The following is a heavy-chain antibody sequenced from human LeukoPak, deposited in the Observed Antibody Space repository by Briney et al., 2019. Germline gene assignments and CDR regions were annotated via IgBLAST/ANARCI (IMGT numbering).Heavy chain of an antibody. CDR2: INHSGSS. CDR3: ARGLLSRANFPVYNSGWDYFDY. Sequence: SETLSLTCAVYGGSFSDYQWTWIRQPPGKGLEWIGKINHSGSSNYNPSLKSRVTISVDMSKSQFSLELSSVTAADTAVYYCARGLLSRANFPVYNSGWDYFDYWGQGTLATVSS. J-gene: IGHJ4*02. D-gene: IGHD5-12*01. CDR1: GGSFSDYQ. V-gene: IGHV4-34*01.